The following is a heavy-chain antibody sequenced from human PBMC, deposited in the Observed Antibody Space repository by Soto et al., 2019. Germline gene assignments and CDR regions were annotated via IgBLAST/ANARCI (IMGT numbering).Heavy chain of an antibody. J-gene: IGHJ4*02. Sequence: QVQLVESGGGVVQPGRSLRLSCAASGFTFSSYGRHWVRQAPGKGLEWVAVISYDGSNKYYADSVKGRFTISRDNSKNTLYLQMNSLRAEDTAVSYCAKDLPLRFLEWLVGDWGRGTLVTVSS. D-gene: IGHD3-3*01. V-gene: IGHV3-30*18. CDR3: AKDLPLRFLEWLVGD. CDR1: GFTFSSYG. CDR2: ISYDGSNK.